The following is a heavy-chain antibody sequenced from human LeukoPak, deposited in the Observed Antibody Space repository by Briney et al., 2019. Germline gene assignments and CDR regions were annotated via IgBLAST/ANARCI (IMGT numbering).Heavy chain of an antibody. CDR2: IYHSGST. D-gene: IGHD5-18*01. CDR3: ARGVDTASGDGFDI. CDR1: GCTISRTGYS. J-gene: IGHJ3*02. Sequence: PSETLSLTCTVSGCTISRTGYSWLWLPQPPGQGLEGLTYIYHSGSTYYNPSLTSRLTISLDRSRNQCSLTLSSVTAADSAVYYCARGVDTASGDGFDIWGQGTMVTVS. V-gene: IGHV4-30-2*01.